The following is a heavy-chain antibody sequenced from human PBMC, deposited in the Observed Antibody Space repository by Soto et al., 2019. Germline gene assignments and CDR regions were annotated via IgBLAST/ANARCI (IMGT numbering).Heavy chain of an antibody. J-gene: IGHJ4*02. D-gene: IGHD1-26*01. CDR2: INPDGSQT. CDR3: SWSLNS. V-gene: IGHV3-7*01. CDR1: GFAFSPCW. Sequence: GAYLRPSYAPAGFAFSPCWMEWVRQAPGKGLEWVANINPDGSQTYYVDSVKGRFTVSRDNAENSVYLQLHSLRVEDTAVYYCSWSLNSWGQGTLVTVSS.